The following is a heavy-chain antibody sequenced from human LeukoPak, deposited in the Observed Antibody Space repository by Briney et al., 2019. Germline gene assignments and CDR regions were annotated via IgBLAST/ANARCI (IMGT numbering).Heavy chain of an antibody. J-gene: IGHJ2*01. CDR2: ISSTSSYI. Sequence: GGSLRLSCAASGFTFSTYTINWVRQAPGKGLGWVSSISSTSSYIYSADSVKGRFTISRDNAKNSLFLHMNSLRADDTAVYYCARDGVTVASSPSYWYFDLWGRGTLVTVSS. V-gene: IGHV3-21*01. CDR1: GFTFSTYT. CDR3: ARDGVTVASSPSYWYFDL. D-gene: IGHD3-3*01.